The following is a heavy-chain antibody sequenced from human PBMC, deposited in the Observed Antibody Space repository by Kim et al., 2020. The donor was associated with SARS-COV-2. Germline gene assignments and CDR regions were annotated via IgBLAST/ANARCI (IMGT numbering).Heavy chain of an antibody. CDR1: GGSISSSSYY. CDR3: ARRRLVVAATLSGETDY. J-gene: IGHJ4*02. CDR2: IYYSGST. Sequence: SETLSLTCTVSGGSISSSSYYWGWIRQPPGKGLEWIGSIYYSGSTYYNPSLKSRVTISVDTSKNQFSLKLSSVTAADTSVYYCARRRLVVAATLSGETDYWGQGTLVTVSS. V-gene: IGHV4-39*01. D-gene: IGHD2-15*01.